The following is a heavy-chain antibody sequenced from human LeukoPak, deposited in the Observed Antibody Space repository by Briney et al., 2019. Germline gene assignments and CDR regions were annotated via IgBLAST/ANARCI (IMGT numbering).Heavy chain of an antibody. D-gene: IGHD6-13*01. CDR2: ISWNSGSI. Sequence: PGGSLRLSCAASGFTFSSYSMNWVRQAPGKGLEWVSGISWNSGSIGYVDSVKGRFTISRDNAKNSLYLQMNSLRAEDTAVYYCARDRRVSTWIGLDYWGQGSLVTVSS. V-gene: IGHV3-48*04. CDR1: GFTFSSYS. CDR3: ARDRRVSTWIGLDY. J-gene: IGHJ4*02.